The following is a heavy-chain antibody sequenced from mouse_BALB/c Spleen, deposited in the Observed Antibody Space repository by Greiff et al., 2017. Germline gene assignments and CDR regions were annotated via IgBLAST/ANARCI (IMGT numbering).Heavy chain of an antibody. Sequence: EVMLVESGGGLVQPGGSRKLSCAASGFTFSSFGMHWVRQAPEKGLEWVAYISSGSSTIYYADTVKGRFTISRDNPKNTLFLQMTSLRSEDTAMYYCAREGEYGFAYWGQGTLVTVSA. J-gene: IGHJ3*01. D-gene: IGHD1-1*02. CDR2: ISSGSSTI. V-gene: IGHV5-17*02. CDR1: GFTFSSFG. CDR3: AREGEYGFAY.